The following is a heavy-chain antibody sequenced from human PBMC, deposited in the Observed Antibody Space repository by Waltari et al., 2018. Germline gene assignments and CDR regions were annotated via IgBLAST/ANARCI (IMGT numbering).Heavy chain of an antibody. J-gene: IGHJ6*03. Sequence: VKVSCKASGYTFTSYGISWVRQAPGQGLEWMGWISAYNGNTNYAQKLQGRVTMTTDTSTSTAYMELRSLRSDDTAVDYCAREYSSSWYARPYYYYYYMDVWGKGTTVTVSS. V-gene: IGHV1-18*01. CDR3: AREYSSSWYARPYYYYYYMDV. D-gene: IGHD6-13*01. CDR1: GYTFTSYG. CDR2: ISAYNGNT.